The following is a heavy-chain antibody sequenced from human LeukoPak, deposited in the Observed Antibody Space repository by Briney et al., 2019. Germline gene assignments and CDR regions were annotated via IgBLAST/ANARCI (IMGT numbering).Heavy chain of an antibody. CDR1: GGTFSSYA. V-gene: IGHV1-69*05. Sequence: ASVKVSFKASGGTFSSYAISWVRQAPGQGLEWMGGIIPTFGTANYAQKFQGRVTITTDESTSTAYMELSSLRSEDTAVYYCARASIAAAGAPQENYYYYMDVWGKGTTVTVSS. D-gene: IGHD6-13*01. CDR3: ARASIAAAGAPQENYYYYMDV. CDR2: IIPTFGTA. J-gene: IGHJ6*03.